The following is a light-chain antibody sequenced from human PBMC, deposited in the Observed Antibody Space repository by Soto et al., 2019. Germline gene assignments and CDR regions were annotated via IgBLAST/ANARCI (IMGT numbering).Light chain of an antibody. CDR3: QQRTNWPPT. V-gene: IGKV3-11*01. Sequence: EIVLTQSPATLPLSPGERATLSCRASQSVSNDLVWYHQKPGQSPRVLIYSASNMATGIPARFSGSASGTDFTLTISSLEPEDFAVYYCQQRTNWPPTFGGGTKVEMK. CDR2: SAS. J-gene: IGKJ4*01. CDR1: QSVSND.